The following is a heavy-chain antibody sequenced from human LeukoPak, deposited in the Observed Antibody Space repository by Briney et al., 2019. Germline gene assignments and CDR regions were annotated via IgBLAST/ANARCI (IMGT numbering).Heavy chain of an antibody. J-gene: IGHJ4*02. D-gene: IGHD5-18*01. V-gene: IGHV3-43*01. CDR1: GFPFSTYT. CDR2: ISWDGGST. Sequence: PGGSLRLSCAASGFPFSTYTMHWVRQAPGKGLEWVPLISWDGGSTHYADSVKGRFTISRDNSKNSLYLQMNSLRTEDTALYYCAKGDMVTDAVDYWGQGTLVTVSS. CDR3: AKGDMVTDAVDY.